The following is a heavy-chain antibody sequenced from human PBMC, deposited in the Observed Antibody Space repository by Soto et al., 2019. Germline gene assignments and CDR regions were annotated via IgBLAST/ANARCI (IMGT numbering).Heavy chain of an antibody. CDR1: GFTFSSYS. CDR3: ASMPSEDSGYDLGY. D-gene: IGHD5-12*01. J-gene: IGHJ4*02. V-gene: IGHV3-21*01. CDR2: ISSSSSYI. Sequence: EVQLVESGGGLVKPGGSLRLSCAASGFTFSSYSMNWVRQAPGKGLEWVSSISSSSSYIYYADSVKGRFTISRDNAKNSLYLQMNSLGAEDTAVYYCASMPSEDSGYDLGYLGQGTLVTVSS.